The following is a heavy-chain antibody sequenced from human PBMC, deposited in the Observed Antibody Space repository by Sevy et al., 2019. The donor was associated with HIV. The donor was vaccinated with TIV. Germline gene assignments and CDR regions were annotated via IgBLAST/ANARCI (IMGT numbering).Heavy chain of an antibody. D-gene: IGHD1-26*01. J-gene: IGHJ4*02. V-gene: IGHV3-7*01. CDR3: AREGRYYGGDAVGY. Sequence: GGSLRLSCAASGFTFSSYWMSWVLQAPGKGLEWVANIKQDGSEKYYVDSVKGRLTISRDNAKNSLYLQMNSLRAEDTAVYYCAREGRYYGGDAVGYWGQGTLVTVSS. CDR1: GFTFSSYW. CDR2: IKQDGSEK.